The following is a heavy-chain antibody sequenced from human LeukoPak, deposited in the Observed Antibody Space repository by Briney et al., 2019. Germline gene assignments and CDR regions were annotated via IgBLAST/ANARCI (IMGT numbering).Heavy chain of an antibody. V-gene: IGHV3-21*01. Sequence: GGSLRLSCETSGFTLSSYSMNWVRQAPGKGLEWVSSISSSGSYIYYADSVKGRFTISRDNAENSLYLQMNSLRAEDTAVYYCARLRNDYGDYVLDYWGQGTLVTVSS. CDR3: ARLRNDYGDYVLDY. CDR2: ISSSGSYI. D-gene: IGHD4-17*01. J-gene: IGHJ4*02. CDR1: GFTLSSYS.